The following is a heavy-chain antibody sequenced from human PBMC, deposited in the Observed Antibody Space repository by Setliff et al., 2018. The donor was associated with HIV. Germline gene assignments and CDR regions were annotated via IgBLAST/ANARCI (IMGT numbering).Heavy chain of an antibody. CDR2: ISSSSSTI. V-gene: IGHV3-48*01. CDR3: AREKFENGDYEFVSTFDS. Sequence: PGGSLRLSCTASGFTFSTYSMNWIRQTPEKGLEWISYISSSSSTIYYADSVKGRFTISRYNAKNSVYLDMDSLRADDTAVYYCAREKFENGDYEFVSTFDSWGQGTLVTVSS. D-gene: IGHD4-17*01. CDR1: GFTFSTYS. J-gene: IGHJ4*02.